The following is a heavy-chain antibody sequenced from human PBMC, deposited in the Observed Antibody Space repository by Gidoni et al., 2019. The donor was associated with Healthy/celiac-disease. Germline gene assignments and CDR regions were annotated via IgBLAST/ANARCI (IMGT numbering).Heavy chain of an antibody. CDR3: ARGRRHYDFWSGYYQQTWGDDNWFDP. D-gene: IGHD3-3*01. V-gene: IGHV4-34*01. CDR2: INHSGST. CDR1: GGSFSGYY. J-gene: IGHJ5*02. Sequence: LREWGAGLLKPSETLSLTCAVYGGSFSGYYWSWIRQPPGKGLEWIGEINHSGSTNYNPSLKSRVTISVDTSKNQFSLKLSSVTAADTAVYYCARGRRHYDFWSGYYQQTWGDDNWFDPWGQGTLVTVSS.